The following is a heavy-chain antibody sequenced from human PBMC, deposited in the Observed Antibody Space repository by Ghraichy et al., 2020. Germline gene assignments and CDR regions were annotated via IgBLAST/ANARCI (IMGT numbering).Heavy chain of an antibody. CDR1: GITLSTYW. J-gene: IGHJ1*01. CDR3: ARDYYYGSGAGVY. D-gene: IGHD3-10*01. V-gene: IGHV3-7*01. Sequence: GGSLRLSCAASGITLSTYWMSWVRQAPGKGLEWVANIKQDGSEKYYVDSVKGRFTISRDNAKNSLYLQMNSLRAEDTAVYYCARDYYYGSGAGVYWGQGTLVTVSS. CDR2: IKQDGSEK.